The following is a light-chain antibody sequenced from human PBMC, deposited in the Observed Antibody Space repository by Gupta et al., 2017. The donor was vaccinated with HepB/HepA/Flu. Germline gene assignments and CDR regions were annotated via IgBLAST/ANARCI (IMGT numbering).Light chain of an antibody. CDR1: ALPKQY. CDR2: KDS. Sequence: SYELTQPPSVPVSPGQTARITCSGDALPKQYAYWYQQKPGQAPVLVIYKDSERPSGIPERFSGSSSGTTVTLTISGVQAEDEADYYCQSADSSGTYGVFSGGTKLTVL. V-gene: IGLV3-25*03. J-gene: IGLJ2*01. CDR3: QSADSSGTYGV.